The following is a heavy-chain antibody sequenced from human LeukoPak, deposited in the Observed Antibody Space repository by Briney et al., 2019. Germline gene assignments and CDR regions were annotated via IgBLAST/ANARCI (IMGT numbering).Heavy chain of an antibody. CDR1: GFTFSSYE. V-gene: IGHV3-48*03. CDR3: ARASYYYGSGSSPLDY. Sequence: GGSLRLSCAASGFTFSSYEMNWVRRAPGKGLEWVSYISSSGSTIYYADSVKGRFTISRDNAKNSLYLQMNSLRAEDTAVYYCARASYYYGSGSSPLDYWGQGTLVTVSS. D-gene: IGHD3-10*01. CDR2: ISSSGSTI. J-gene: IGHJ4*02.